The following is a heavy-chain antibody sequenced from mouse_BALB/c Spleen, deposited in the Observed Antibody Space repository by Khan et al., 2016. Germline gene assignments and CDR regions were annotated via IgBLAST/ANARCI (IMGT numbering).Heavy chain of an antibody. J-gene: IGHJ2*01. V-gene: IGHV5-6-5*01. CDR1: GFTFSSYA. D-gene: IGHD2-1*01. CDR3: ARDDYVKYGAYFEY. Sequence: EVALVESGGGLVKPGGSLKLSCAASGFTFSSYAMSWVRQTPEKRLEWVASISSGGSTYYPDSVKGRFTISRDNARNILNLQMSSLRSEDTAMYFCARDDYVKYGAYFEYGCQGTTLTVSS. CDR2: ISSGGST.